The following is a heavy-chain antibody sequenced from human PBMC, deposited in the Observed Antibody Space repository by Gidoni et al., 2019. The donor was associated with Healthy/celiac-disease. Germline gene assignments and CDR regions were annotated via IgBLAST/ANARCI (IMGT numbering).Heavy chain of an antibody. V-gene: IGHV3-9*01. D-gene: IGHD3-9*01. Sequence: EVQLLESGGGLVQHGRSLRLSCAASGFTFDDYAMHWVRQAPGKGLEWVSGISWNSGSIGYSDSVKGRFTISRDNAKNSLYLQMNSLRAEDTALYYCAKDIGFEGYYYMDVWGKGTTVTVSS. CDR3: AKDIGFEGYYYMDV. CDR1: GFTFDDYA. J-gene: IGHJ6*03. CDR2: ISWNSGSI.